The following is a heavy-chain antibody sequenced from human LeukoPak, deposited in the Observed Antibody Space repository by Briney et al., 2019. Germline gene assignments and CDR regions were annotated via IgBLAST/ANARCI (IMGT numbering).Heavy chain of an antibody. J-gene: IGHJ4*02. CDR1: GFTFSSYS. Sequence: GGSLRLSCAASGFTFSSYSMNWVRQAPGKGLEWVSSISSSSSYIYYADSVKGRFTISRDNAKNSLYLQMNSLRAEDTAVYYCARGGHSSSWYGTPPHYWGQGTLVTVSS. D-gene: IGHD6-13*01. CDR3: ARGGHSSSWYGTPPHY. V-gene: IGHV3-21*01. CDR2: ISSSSSYI.